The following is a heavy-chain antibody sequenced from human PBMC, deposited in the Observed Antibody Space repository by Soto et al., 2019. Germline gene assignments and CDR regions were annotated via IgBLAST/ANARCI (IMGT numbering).Heavy chain of an antibody. CDR2: IYWDDDK. V-gene: IGHV2-5*02. CDR3: AHRVIEVVAPFDY. J-gene: IGHJ4*02. D-gene: IGHD3-22*01. CDR1: GFSLSTSGVG. Sequence: SGPTLVNPTQTLTLTCTFSGFSLSTSGVGVGWIRQPPGKALEWLALIYWDDDKRYSPSLKSRLPITKATSKNQVVLTITNIEPVDTATFYCAHRVIEVVAPFDYWGKGTSVPVSP.